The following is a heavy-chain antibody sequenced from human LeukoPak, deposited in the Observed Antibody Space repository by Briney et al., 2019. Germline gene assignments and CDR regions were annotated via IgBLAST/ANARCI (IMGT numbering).Heavy chain of an antibody. D-gene: IGHD4-23*01. CDR1: GGSISSGSYY. J-gene: IGHJ6*03. CDR3: ASNDRYGGNDGDHYYYYMDV. Sequence: SSQTLSLTCTVSGGSISSGSYYWSWIRQPAGKGLEWIGRINTSGSTNYNPSLKSRVTISVDTSKSQFSLKLSSVTAADTAVYYCASNDRYGGNDGDHYYYYMDVWGKGTTVTVSS. CDR2: INTSGST. V-gene: IGHV4-61*02.